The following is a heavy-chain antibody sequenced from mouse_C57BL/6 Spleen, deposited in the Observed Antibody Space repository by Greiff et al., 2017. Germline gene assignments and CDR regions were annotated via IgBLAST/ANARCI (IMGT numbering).Heavy chain of an antibody. CDR1: GFTFSSYG. CDR2: ISSGSSYT. CDR3: ANGEFLDD. V-gene: IGHV5-6*01. J-gene: IGHJ2*01. Sequence: DVHLLQSGGDLMKPGGSLKLSCTASGFTFSSYGISWVRQTPDKRLEWVATISSGSSYTYYPDSVKGRFTIARDNATNTLYLQMSSLKADDTAMYYCANGEFLDDWGTGTTLTVSS.